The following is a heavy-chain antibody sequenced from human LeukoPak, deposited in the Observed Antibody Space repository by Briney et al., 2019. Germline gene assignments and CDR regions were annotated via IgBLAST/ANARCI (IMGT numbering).Heavy chain of an antibody. CDR2: ISYDGSNK. V-gene: IGHV3-30*18. CDR3: AKDIVVVPAAIGYNYYYGMDV. J-gene: IGHJ6*02. CDR1: GFTFSSYG. D-gene: IGHD2-2*01. Sequence: GRSLRLSCAASGFTFSSYGIHWVRQAPGKGLEWVAVISYDGSNKYYADSVRGRFTISRDNSKNTLYLQMNSLRAEDTAVYYCAKDIVVVPAAIGYNYYYGMDVWGQGTTVTVSS.